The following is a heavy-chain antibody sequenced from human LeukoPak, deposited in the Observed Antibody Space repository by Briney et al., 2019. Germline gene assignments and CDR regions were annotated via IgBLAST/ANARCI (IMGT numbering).Heavy chain of an antibody. J-gene: IGHJ4*02. CDR2: IYTSGST. CDR1: GGSISSGSYY. CDR3: ARDNSLTGYFDY. D-gene: IGHD4-11*01. V-gene: IGHV4-61*02. Sequence: PSETLSLTCTVSGGSISSGSYYWSWLRQPAGKGLEWIGRIYTSGSTNYNPSLKSRVTISVDTSKNQFSLKLSSVTAADTAVYYCARDNSLTGYFDYWGQGTLVTVSS.